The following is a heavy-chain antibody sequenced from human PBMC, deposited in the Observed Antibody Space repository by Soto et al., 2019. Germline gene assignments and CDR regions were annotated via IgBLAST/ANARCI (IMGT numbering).Heavy chain of an antibody. D-gene: IGHD3-9*01. V-gene: IGHV1-69*10. Sequence: GASVKVSCKATGGTFSSHAFNWVRQAPGQGLEWMGGIIPIIGVPNYAPRFQGRVTITADQSPSTAYMELSSLSSADTAVYYCARPLEFRAGNISHLDYWGQGTLVTVSS. CDR2: IIPIIGVP. CDR1: GGTFSSHA. J-gene: IGHJ4*02. CDR3: ARPLEFRAGNISHLDY.